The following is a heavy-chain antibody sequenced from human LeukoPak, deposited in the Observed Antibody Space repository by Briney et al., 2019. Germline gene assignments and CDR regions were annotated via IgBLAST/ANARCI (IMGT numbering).Heavy chain of an antibody. V-gene: IGHV3-30-3*01. Sequence: GGSLRLSCAASGFTFGSYVMHWVRQAPGKGLEWVAVMSFDGTHIYYADSVKGRFTISRDNSKNTLYLQMNSLRAEDTAVYYCARCSGYGMDVWGQGTTVTVSS. D-gene: IGHD3-10*02. CDR3: ARCSGYGMDV. CDR2: MSFDGTHI. J-gene: IGHJ6*02. CDR1: GFTFGSYV.